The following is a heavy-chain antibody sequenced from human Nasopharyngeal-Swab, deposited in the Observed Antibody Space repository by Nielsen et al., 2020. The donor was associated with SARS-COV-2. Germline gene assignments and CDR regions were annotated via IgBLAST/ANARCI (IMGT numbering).Heavy chain of an antibody. CDR1: GFTFSNAW. D-gene: IGHD2-2*01. J-gene: IGHJ6*02. CDR3: TTDPPPYCSSTSCYGYYYGMDV. CDR2: IKSKTDGGTT. V-gene: IGHV3-15*01. Sequence: GESLKISCAASGFTFSNAWMSWVRQAPGKGLEWVGRIKSKTDGGTTDYAAPVKGRFTISRDDSKNTLYLQMNSLKTEDTAVYYCTTDPPPYCSSTSCYGYYYGMDVWGQGTTVTVPS.